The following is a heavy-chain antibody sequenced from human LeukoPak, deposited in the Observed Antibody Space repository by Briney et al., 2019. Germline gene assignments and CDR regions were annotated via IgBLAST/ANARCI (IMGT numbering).Heavy chain of an antibody. CDR1: GFGFSAFY. J-gene: IGHJ5*02. V-gene: IGHV3-11*04. CDR3: ARVFSGFYRFFNL. CDR2: ISSGGKDI. D-gene: IGHD2/OR15-2a*01. Sequence: GGSLRLSCDASGFGFSAFYMSWIRQAPGKGLKWISYISSGGKDIYYADSVKGRFTVSRGNTNNSLHLQMNTLRAEDTAVYYCARVFSGFYRFFNLWGQGTLVIVSS.